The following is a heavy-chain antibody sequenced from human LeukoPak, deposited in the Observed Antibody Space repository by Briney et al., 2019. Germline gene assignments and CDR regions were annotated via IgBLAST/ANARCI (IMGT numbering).Heavy chain of an antibody. CDR2: INPNSGGT. CDR3: ARDVGSGNYYNCFDY. J-gene: IGHJ4*02. Sequence: ASVKVSCKASGYTFMDYYLHWVRQAPGKGLEWMGWINPNSGGTNSAQKFQGRVTMTRDTSISTAYMELSGLRSDDTAVYYCARDVGSGNYYNCFDYWGQGTLVTVSS. V-gene: IGHV1-2*02. CDR1: GYTFMDYY. D-gene: IGHD3-10*01.